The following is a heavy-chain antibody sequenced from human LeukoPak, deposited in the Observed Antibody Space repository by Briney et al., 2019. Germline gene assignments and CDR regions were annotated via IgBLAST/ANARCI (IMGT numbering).Heavy chain of an antibody. J-gene: IGHJ4*02. Sequence: ASVKVSCKASGYTFTSYDINWVRQATGQGLEWMGWMNPNSGNTGYAQKFQGRVTTTGNTSISTAYMELSSLRSEDTAVYYCARGGSGSYYVLYWGQGTLVTVSS. CDR1: GYTFTSYD. D-gene: IGHD3-10*01. CDR2: MNPNSGNT. V-gene: IGHV1-8*01. CDR3: ARGGSGSYYVLY.